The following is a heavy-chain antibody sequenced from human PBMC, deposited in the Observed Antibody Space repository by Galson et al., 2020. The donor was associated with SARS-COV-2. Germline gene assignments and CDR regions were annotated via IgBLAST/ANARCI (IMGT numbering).Heavy chain of an antibody. CDR3: ASLPVPTQYSSSGFDY. J-gene: IGHJ4*02. D-gene: IGHD1-26*01. CDR1: GGSVSNSYYF. CDR2: IYYTGST. Sequence: ETSETLSLTCTVSGGSVSNSYYFWGWIRQPPGKGLEWIGSIYYTGSTFYNLSLKSRLRISVDTSKNQFSLRLSSVTAADTAVYYCASLPVPTQYSSSGFDYWGQGSLVTVSS. V-gene: IGHV4-39*01.